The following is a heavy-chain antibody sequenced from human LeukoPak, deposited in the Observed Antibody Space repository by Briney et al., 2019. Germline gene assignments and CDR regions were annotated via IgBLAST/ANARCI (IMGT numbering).Heavy chain of an antibody. D-gene: IGHD6-19*01. Sequence: VASVKVSCKASGYTFTGYYMHWVRQAPGQGLEWMGRINPNSGGTNYAQKFQGRVTMTRDTSISTAYMELSRLRSEDTAVYYCARVPAKYSSGWYKDYWGQGTLVTVSS. CDR3: ARVPAKYSSGWYKDY. CDR2: INPNSGGT. J-gene: IGHJ4*02. V-gene: IGHV1-2*06. CDR1: GYTFTGYY.